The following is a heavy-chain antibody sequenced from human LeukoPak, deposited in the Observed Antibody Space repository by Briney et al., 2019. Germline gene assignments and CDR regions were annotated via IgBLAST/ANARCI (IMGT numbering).Heavy chain of an antibody. Sequence: SETLSLTCTVSGGSISSYYWSWIRRPLGKGLEWIGEINHSGSTNYNPSLKSRVTISVDTSKNQFSLKLSSVTAADTAVYYCARTYYYGSGSYYNPRGYFDYWGQGTLVTVSS. D-gene: IGHD3-10*01. V-gene: IGHV4-34*01. CDR1: GGSISSYY. CDR2: INHSGST. J-gene: IGHJ4*02. CDR3: ARTYYYGSGSYYNPRGYFDY.